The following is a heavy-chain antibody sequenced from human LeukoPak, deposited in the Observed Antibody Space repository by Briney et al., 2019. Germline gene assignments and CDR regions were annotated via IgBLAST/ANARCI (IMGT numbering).Heavy chain of an antibody. CDR2: IYYSGST. J-gene: IGHJ4*02. CDR3: ARVGSTYYDFWSGYYDYYFDY. D-gene: IGHD3-3*01. V-gene: IGHV4-59*01. Sequence: SETLSLTCTVPGGSISSYYWSWIRQPLGKGLECIGYIYYSGSTNYKPSLKSRVTISVDTSKNQFSLKLSSVTAADTAVYYCARVGSTYYDFWSGYYDYYFDYWGQGTLVTVSS. CDR1: GGSISSYY.